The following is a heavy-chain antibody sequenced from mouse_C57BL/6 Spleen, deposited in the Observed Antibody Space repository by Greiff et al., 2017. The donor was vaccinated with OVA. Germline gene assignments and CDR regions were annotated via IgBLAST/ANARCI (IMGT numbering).Heavy chain of an antibody. D-gene: IGHD1-1*01. CDR3: ARSDTTVVVPFDY. Sequence: EVKLQESGPELVKPGASVKMSCKASGYTFTDYNMHWVKQSHGKSLEWIGYINPNNGGTSYNQKFKGKATLTVNKSSSTAYMELRILTSEDSAVYYCARSDTTVVVPFDYWGQGTTLTVSS. V-gene: IGHV1-22*01. CDR2: INPNNGGT. CDR1: GYTFTDYN. J-gene: IGHJ2*01.